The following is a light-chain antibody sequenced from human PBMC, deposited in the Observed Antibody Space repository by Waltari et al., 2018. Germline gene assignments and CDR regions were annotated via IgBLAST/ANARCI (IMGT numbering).Light chain of an antibody. Sequence: SYELTQPPSVSVSPGQTASITCSGDKLGDKYACWYQQKPGQSPVLVIYQDSKGPAGIPERFSGSNSGNTATLTISGTRAMDEADYYCQAWDSSTYYVFGTGTKVTVL. CDR1: KLGDKY. CDR3: QAWDSSTYYV. J-gene: IGLJ1*01. V-gene: IGLV3-1*01. CDR2: QDS.